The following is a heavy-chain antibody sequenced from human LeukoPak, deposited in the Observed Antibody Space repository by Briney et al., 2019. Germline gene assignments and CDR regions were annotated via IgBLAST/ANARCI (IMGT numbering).Heavy chain of an antibody. V-gene: IGHV1-2*02. CDR2: INPNSGGP. Sequence: ASVKVSCRASGYTFTAYSMHWVRQAPGQGLEWMGWINPNSGGPDCAQRFQGRVTMTRDTSITMLYMEMSSLTPDDTAVYYCARARYCSDGKCYTFDYWGQGTLVTVSS. CDR3: ARARYCSDGKCYTFDY. CDR1: GYTFTAYS. J-gene: IGHJ4*02. D-gene: IGHD2-15*01.